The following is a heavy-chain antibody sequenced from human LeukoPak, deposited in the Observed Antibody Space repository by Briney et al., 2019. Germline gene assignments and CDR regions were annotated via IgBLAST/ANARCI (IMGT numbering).Heavy chain of an antibody. D-gene: IGHD6-19*01. CDR3: ARALAVTGRGPRDFDF. CDR1: NYTYTDYG. CDR2: ISAYNGHT. V-gene: IGHV1-18*01. Sequence: ASVKVSCKASNYTYTDYGINWVRQAPGQGLEWVGWISAYNGHTYYAQKFQGRITMTTDTSTTTAYMELRSLRSDDTAVYYCARALAVTGRGPRDFDFWGQGTLVTVSS. J-gene: IGHJ4*02.